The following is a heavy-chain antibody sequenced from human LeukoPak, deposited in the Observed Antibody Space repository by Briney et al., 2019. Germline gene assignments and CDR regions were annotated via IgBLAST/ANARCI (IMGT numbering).Heavy chain of an antibody. CDR3: TTEGSGGYGGGGGVY. CDR1: GLIFSNAC. D-gene: IGHD6-19*01. J-gene: IGHJ4*02. Sequence: GGSLRLSCAASGLIFSNACMTWVRQAPGKGLEWVGRIKSKTDGGATDYAAPGKGRVTISRDDSKNTLYLQMNSLKPLDTGVYYCTTEGSGGYGGGGGVYWGQGTLVTVSS. V-gene: IGHV3-15*01. CDR2: IKSKTDGGAT.